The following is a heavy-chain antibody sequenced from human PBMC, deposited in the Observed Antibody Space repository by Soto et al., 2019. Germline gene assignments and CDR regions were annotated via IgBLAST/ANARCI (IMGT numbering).Heavy chain of an antibody. CDR2: IYYSGST. CDR3: ASDTAKSPGWFDP. D-gene: IGHD2-21*02. Sequence: QVQLQESGPGLVKPSQTLSLTCTVSGGSISSGGYYWSWIRQHPGKGLEWIGYIYYSGSTYYNPALKSRVTMSVDTSKNQFSLKLSSVTAADTAVYYCASDTAKSPGWFDPWGQGTLVTVSS. CDR1: GGSISSGGYY. J-gene: IGHJ5*02. V-gene: IGHV4-31*03.